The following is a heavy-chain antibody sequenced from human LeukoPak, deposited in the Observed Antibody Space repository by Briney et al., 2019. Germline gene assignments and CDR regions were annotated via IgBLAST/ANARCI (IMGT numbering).Heavy chain of an antibody. CDR3: ARVGDMYYYDSSGYYQDAFDI. D-gene: IGHD3-22*01. CDR2: ISDSGRTI. V-gene: IGHV3-11*01. CDR1: GFTFSDYY. Sequence: PGGSLRLSCAASGFTFSDYYMSWIRQAPGKGLEWISYISDSGRTISYADSVKGRFTVSRDNAKKSMYLQMNSLRVEDTAVYYCARVGDMYYYDSSGYYQDAFDIWGQGTMVTVSS. J-gene: IGHJ3*02.